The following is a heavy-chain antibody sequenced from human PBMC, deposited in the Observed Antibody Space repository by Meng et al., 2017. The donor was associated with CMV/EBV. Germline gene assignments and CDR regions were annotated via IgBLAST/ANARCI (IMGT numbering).Heavy chain of an antibody. CDR2: IIPILGIA. CDR3: ARDGRYCSSTSCYVVGNYYYYYGMDV. J-gene: IGHJ6*02. CDR1: GGTFSSYT. V-gene: IGHV1-69*04. D-gene: IGHD2-2*01. Sequence: SVKVSCKASGGTFSSYTISWGRQAPGQGLEWMGRIIPILGIANYAQKFQGRVTITADKSTSTAYMELSSLRSEDTAVYYCARDGRYCSSTSCYVVGNYYYYYGMDVWGQGTTVTVSS.